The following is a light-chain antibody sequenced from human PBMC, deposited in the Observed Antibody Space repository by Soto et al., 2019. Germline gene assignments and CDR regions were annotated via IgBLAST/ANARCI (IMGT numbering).Light chain of an antibody. CDR3: QQSYDTPFT. J-gene: IGKJ3*01. V-gene: IGKV1-39*01. CDR1: QSISSY. CDR2: AVS. Sequence: DIQMTQSPSSLSASIGDRVTITCRASQSISSYLNWYQQKPGKAPKLLMYAVSTLQSGVPSRFSGSGSGTDFTLTIRSLQPEDFATYFCQQSYDTPFTFGPGTKGDIK.